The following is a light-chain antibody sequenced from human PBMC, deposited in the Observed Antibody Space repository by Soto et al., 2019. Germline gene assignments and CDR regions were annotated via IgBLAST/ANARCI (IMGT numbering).Light chain of an antibody. CDR2: DAY. CDR1: QRVRSY. CDR3: QQRHMWTIT. Sequence: IVLTQSPATLSFSPGESATLSFGASQRVRSYLAWYQQKTGQAPRRLIYDAYNRATGIPPRLSGSGYGTDLTITISSIENEDSVVYKCQQRHMWTITFGQGTRLEIK. V-gene: IGKV3-11*01. J-gene: IGKJ5*01.